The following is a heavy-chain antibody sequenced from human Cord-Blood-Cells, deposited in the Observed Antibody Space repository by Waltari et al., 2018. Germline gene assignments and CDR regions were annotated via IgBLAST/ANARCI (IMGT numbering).Heavy chain of an antibody. D-gene: IGHD2-15*01. V-gene: IGHV3-23*01. CDR2: ISGSGGST. Sequence: EVQLLESGGGLVQPGGSLRLSCPASGFPFSSYVLRWVRQAPGKGLEWVSAISGSGGSTYYADSVKGRFTISRDNSKNTLYLQMNSLRAEDTAVYYCAKSNGRAFDIWGQGTMVTVSS. J-gene: IGHJ3*02. CDR3: AKSNGRAFDI. CDR1: GFPFSSYV.